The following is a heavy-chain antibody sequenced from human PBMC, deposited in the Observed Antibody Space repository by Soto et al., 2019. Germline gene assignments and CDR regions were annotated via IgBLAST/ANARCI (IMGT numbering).Heavy chain of an antibody. D-gene: IGHD3-3*01. J-gene: IGHJ5*02. V-gene: IGHV1-69*13. CDR1: GGTFSSYA. CDR3: ARNHDFWSGYYNCFDP. CDR2: IIPIFGTA. Sequence: ASVKVSCKASGGTFSSYAISWVRQAPGQGLGWMGGIIPIFGTANYAQKFQGRVTITADESTSTAYMELSSLRSEDTAVYYCARNHDFWSGYYNCFDPWGQGTLVTVSS.